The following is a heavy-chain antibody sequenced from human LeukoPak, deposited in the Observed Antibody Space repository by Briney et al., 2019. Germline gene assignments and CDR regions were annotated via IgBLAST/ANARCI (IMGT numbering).Heavy chain of an antibody. Sequence: GGSLRLSWAASGFTFSSYSMNWVRQAPGKGLEWVSSISSSSSYIYYADSVKGRFTISRDNAKNSPYLQMNSLRAEDTAVYYCARDSGGYFDYWGQGTLVTVSS. CDR1: GFTFSSYS. D-gene: IGHD3-16*01. J-gene: IGHJ4*02. CDR2: ISSSSSYI. V-gene: IGHV3-21*01. CDR3: ARDSGGYFDY.